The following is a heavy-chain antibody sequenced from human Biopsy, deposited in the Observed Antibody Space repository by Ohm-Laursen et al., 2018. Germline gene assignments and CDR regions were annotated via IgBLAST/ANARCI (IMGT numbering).Heavy chain of an antibody. V-gene: IGHV1-24*01. J-gene: IGHJ4*02. CDR3: AADINVWNVNY. Sequence: SVKVSCKVSGYTLTELSMHWVRQAPGRGLEWMGGFAPENGKTIYAQKFQGRVIMTEDTSTDTAYMELSSLRSEDTAVYYCAADINVWNVNYWGQGTQVTVSS. CDR1: GYTLTELS. CDR2: FAPENGKT. D-gene: IGHD1-1*01.